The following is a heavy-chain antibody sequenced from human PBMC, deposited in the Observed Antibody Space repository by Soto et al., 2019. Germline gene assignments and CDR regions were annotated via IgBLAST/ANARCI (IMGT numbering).Heavy chain of an antibody. CDR2: IYHSGST. CDR3: ASAAVTTYYFDY. V-gene: IGHV4-38-2*01. J-gene: IGHJ4*02. CDR1: GSSISSGYY. Sequence: SETLSLTCAVSGSSISSGYYWCWIRQPPGKGLEWIGSIYHSGSTYYNPSLKSRVTISVDTSKNQFSLKLSSVTAADTAVYYCASAAVTTYYFDYWGQGTLVTVSS. D-gene: IGHD6-25*01.